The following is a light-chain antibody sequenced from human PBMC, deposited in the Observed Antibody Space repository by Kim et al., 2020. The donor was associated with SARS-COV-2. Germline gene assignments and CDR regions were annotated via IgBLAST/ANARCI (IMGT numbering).Light chain of an antibody. CDR3: QQYNSWFWA. V-gene: IGKV3-15*01. CDR1: GRGGNY. CDR2: GAS. Sequence: APPGETAPPSCRGRGRGGNYLAWYQQKPGQAPRLLIYGASSRANGIPDRFSGSGSATDFTLTISSLESEDSAIYYCQQYNSWFWAFGHGTKVDIK. J-gene: IGKJ1*01.